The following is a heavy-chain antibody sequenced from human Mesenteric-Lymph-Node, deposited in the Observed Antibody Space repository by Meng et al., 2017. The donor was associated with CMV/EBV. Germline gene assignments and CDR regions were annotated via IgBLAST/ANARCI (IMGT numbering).Heavy chain of an antibody. CDR1: GGTFSSYA. CDR3: ASAPPRSVLYRVYGMDV. D-gene: IGHD2-2*02. V-gene: IGHV1-69*05. Sequence: SVKVSCKASGGTFSSYAISWVRQAPGQGLEWMGGIIPIFGTANYAQKFQGRVTITTDESTSTAYMELSSLRSEDTAVYYCASAPPRSVLYRVYGMDVWGQGTTVTVSS. J-gene: IGHJ6*02. CDR2: IIPIFGTA.